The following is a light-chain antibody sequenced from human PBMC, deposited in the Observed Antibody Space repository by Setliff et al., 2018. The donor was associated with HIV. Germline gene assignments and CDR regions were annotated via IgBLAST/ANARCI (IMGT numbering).Light chain of an antibody. Sequence: QSVLTQPPSVSGAPGQRVTISCTGSSSNIGAGDDVHWYQPLPGTAPKLLIYGNSNRPSGVPDRSSGSKSGTSASLAITGLQAEDEADYYCQSYDSRFYVFGTGTKVTVL. CDR2: GNS. V-gene: IGLV1-40*01. J-gene: IGLJ1*01. CDR3: QSYDSRFYV. CDR1: SSNIGAGDD.